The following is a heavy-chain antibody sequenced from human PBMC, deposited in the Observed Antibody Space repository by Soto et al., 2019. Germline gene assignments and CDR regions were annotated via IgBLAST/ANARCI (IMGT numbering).Heavy chain of an antibody. CDR3: AKRQYSGDYEENDAFDI. V-gene: IGHV3-30*18. J-gene: IGHJ3*02. D-gene: IGHD4-17*01. CDR2: ISFDGSFK. Sequence: QVQLVESGGGVVQPGRSLTLSCAASGFTFSSFGIHWVRQAPGKGLEWVTFISFDGSFKYYADSVKGRFTISRDNSKKTVLLQVNSLRAEDTAVYFCAKRQYSGDYEENDAFDIWGRGTMVTVSS. CDR1: GFTFSSFG.